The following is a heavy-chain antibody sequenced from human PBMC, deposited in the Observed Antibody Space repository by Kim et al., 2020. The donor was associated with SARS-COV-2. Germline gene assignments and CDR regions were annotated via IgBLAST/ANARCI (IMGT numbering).Heavy chain of an antibody. CDR2: ISSSSSTI. CDR3: AREGGNGVVVVVATREDWFDP. Sequence: GGSLRLSCAASGFTFSSYSMNWVRQAPGKGLEWVSYISSSSSTIYYADSVKGRFTISRDNAKNSLYLQMNSLRDEDTAVYYCAREGGNGVVVVVATREDWFDPWGQGTLVTVSS. D-gene: IGHD2-15*01. V-gene: IGHV3-48*02. CDR1: GFTFSSYS. J-gene: IGHJ5*02.